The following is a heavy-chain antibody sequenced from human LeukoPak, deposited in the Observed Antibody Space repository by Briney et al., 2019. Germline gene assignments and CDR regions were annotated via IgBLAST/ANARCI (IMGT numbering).Heavy chain of an antibody. CDR2: ISI. Sequence: GGSLRLSCAASGFTFSSYSMDWVGQAPGNGLEWVSSISIYYTDSVKGRCTISRDNAKNSLYLQMNSLRAEDTAVYYCARDGVRYCSSTSCSRYNWFDPWGQGTLLTVSS. CDR3: ARDGVRYCSSTSCSRYNWFDP. D-gene: IGHD2-2*01. V-gene: IGHV3-21*01. CDR1: GFTFSSYS. J-gene: IGHJ5*02.